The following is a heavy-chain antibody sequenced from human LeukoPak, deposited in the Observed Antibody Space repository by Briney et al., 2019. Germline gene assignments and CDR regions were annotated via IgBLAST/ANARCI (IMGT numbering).Heavy chain of an antibody. D-gene: IGHD2-15*01. J-gene: IGHJ5*02. CDR1: GGSIGSYY. CDR2: IYTSGST. Sequence: SETLSLTCTVSGGSIGSYYWSWIRQPAGKGLEWIGRIYTSGSTNYNPSLKSRVTMSVGTSKNQFSLKLSSVTAADTAVYYCARVADLYCGGGSCYDWFDRWGQGTLVTVSS. CDR3: ARVADLYCGGGSCYDWFDR. V-gene: IGHV4-4*07.